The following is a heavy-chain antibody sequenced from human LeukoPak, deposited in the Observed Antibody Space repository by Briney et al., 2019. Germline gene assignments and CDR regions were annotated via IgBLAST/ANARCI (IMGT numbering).Heavy chain of an antibody. Sequence: SETLSLTCTVSGGSISRYYWSWIRQPPGKGLEWIGYKDYSGSTNYNRSLKSRVTISVNTSKNQFSLKLSSVTAADTAVYYCARVYYSSSYDYWYFDLWGRGTLVTVSS. CDR1: GGSISRYY. CDR3: ARVYYSSSYDYWYFDL. V-gene: IGHV4-59*01. D-gene: IGHD6-13*01. CDR2: KDYSGST. J-gene: IGHJ2*01.